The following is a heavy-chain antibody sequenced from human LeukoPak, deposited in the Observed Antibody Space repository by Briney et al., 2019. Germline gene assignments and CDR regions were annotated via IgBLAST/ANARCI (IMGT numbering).Heavy chain of an antibody. CDR1: GGSISSYY. CDR2: IYDSGRS. D-gene: IGHD1-14*01. V-gene: IGHV4-59*08. CDR3: ARQGRKKNWFDP. Sequence: SETLSLTCTVSGGSISSYYWTWIRQPPGRGLEWIGSIYDSGRSIYSPSLESRVTISVDTSKNQFSLKLSSVTAADTAVYYCARQGRKKNWFDPWGQGTLVTVSS. J-gene: IGHJ5*02.